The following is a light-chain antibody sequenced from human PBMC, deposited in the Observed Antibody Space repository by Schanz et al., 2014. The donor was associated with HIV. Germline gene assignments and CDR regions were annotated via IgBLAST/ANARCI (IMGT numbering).Light chain of an antibody. V-gene: IGLV2-18*02. CDR3: SSYTSSSTYV. CDR2: DVN. CDR1: SSDVGRSNY. Sequence: QSALTQPPSASGSPGQSVTVSCTGTSSDVGRSNYVSWYQQYPGKAPKLMIYDVNKRPSGVPDRFSGSKSGNTASLTISGLQAEDEADYYCSSYTSSSTYVFGTGTKLTVL. J-gene: IGLJ1*01.